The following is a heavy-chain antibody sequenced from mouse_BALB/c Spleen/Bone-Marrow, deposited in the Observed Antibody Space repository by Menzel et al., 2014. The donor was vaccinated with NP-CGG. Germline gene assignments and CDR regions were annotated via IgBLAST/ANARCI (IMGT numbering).Heavy chain of an antibody. V-gene: IGHV1S29*02. CDR2: IYPYNGGT. J-gene: IGHJ2*01. CDR3: ARDYGSNY. CDR1: GYTFTDYN. D-gene: IGHD1-1*01. Sequence: EVQVVESGPELVKPGASVKISCRASGYTFTDYNMHWVKPSHGKSLEWIGYIYPYNGGTDYNQKFKSKATLTVDNSSSTAYMEPRSLTSEDSAVYYCARDYGSNYWGQGTTLTVSS.